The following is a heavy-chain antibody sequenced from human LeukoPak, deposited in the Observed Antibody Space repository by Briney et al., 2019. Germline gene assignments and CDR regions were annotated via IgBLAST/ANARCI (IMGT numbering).Heavy chain of an antibody. Sequence: PGRSLRLSCAASGFSFSKYAMDWVRQSPGKGLEWVAIISKDGSMRYYAGSVTGRFTVSRDNSNNTLSLQMNSLKSEDAAVYYCAGEKFDIWGQGTMVTVSA. CDR1: GFSFSKYA. J-gene: IGHJ3*02. V-gene: IGHV3-30*04. CDR3: AGEKFDI. CDR2: ISKDGSMR.